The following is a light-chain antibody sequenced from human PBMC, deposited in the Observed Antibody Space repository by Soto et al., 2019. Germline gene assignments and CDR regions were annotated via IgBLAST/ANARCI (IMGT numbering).Light chain of an antibody. V-gene: IGKV3-20*01. CDR3: QQCGSSPPYT. CDR1: QSVSSTY. J-gene: IGKJ2*01. CDR2: SAY. Sequence: EIVLTQSPGTLSLSPGERTTLSCRASQSVSSTYLAWYQQKPGQAPRLLIYSAYTRATGIPDRFSGSGSETDFTLTISILEPEDFAVYYCQQCGSSPPYTFGQGTKLEIK.